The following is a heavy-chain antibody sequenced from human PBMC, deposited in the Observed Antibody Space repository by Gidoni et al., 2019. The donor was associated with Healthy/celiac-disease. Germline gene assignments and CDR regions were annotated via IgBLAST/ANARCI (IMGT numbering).Heavy chain of an antibody. CDR1: GYTFTGYY. CDR2: INPNSGGT. J-gene: IGHJ4*02. CDR3: VSIENEGAGYDSKNFDY. Sequence: QVQLVQSGAEVKKPGASVKVSCKASGYTFTGYYMHWVRQAPGQGLEWMGWINPNSGGTNYAQKFQGRVTMTRDTSISTAYMELSRLRSDDTAVYYCVSIENEGAGYDSKNFDYWGQGTLVTVSS. D-gene: IGHD3-22*01. V-gene: IGHV1-2*02.